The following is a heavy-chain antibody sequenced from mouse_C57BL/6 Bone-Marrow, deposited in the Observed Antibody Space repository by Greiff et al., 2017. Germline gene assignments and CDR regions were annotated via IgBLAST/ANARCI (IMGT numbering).Heavy chain of an antibody. CDR3: ASPAWFAY. CDR1: GYSFTSYY. J-gene: IGHJ3*01. V-gene: IGHV1-66*01. CDR2: IYPGSGNT. Sequence: VQLQQSGPELVKPGASVKISCKASGYSFTSYYIHWVKQRPGQGLAWIGWIYPGSGNTKYNEKFKGKATLTADTSSSPAYMQLSSLTSEDSAVYYCASPAWFAYWGQGTLVTVSA.